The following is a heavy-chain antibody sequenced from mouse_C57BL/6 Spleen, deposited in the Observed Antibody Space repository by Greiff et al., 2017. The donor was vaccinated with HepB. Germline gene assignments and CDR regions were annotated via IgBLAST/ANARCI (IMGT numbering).Heavy chain of an antibody. CDR1: GFTFSDYG. CDR2: ISSGSSNI. Sequence: EVKLLESGGGLVKPGGSLKLSCAASGFTFSDYGMHWVRQAPEKGLEWVAYISSGSSNIYYADTVKGRCTLSRDNAKNTLFLQVNSLRSEDTAMYYCARPMDYWGQGTSVTVSS. CDR3: ARPMDY. J-gene: IGHJ4*01. V-gene: IGHV5-17*01.